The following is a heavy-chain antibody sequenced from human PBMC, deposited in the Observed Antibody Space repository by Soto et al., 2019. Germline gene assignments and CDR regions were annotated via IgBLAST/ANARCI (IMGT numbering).Heavy chain of an antibody. J-gene: IGHJ6*02. CDR3: ARGGYYDSSGSRNYHYYGMNV. Sequence: ASVKVSCKAIGYSFTSHYMHWVRQAPGQGLEWLGWISAYDDNTKYAQTLQGRVSMSTDTSTNTAYMELRSLRSDDTAMYYCARGGYYDSSGSRNYHYYGMNVWAQGTTVTVSS. D-gene: IGHD3-22*01. CDR2: ISAYDDNT. CDR1: GYSFTSHY. V-gene: IGHV1-18*04.